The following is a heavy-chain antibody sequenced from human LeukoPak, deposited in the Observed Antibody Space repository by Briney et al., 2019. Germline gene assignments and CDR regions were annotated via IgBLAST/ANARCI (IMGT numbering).Heavy chain of an antibody. CDR3: ARLNWNYQDY. V-gene: IGHV5-10-1*01. J-gene: IGHJ4*02. Sequence: GESLKISCKVSGYSFATYWISWVRQMPGKGLEWMGRIDPSDSYTNYSPSFQGHVTISADKSISTAYLQWSSLKASDTAIYYCARLNWNYQDYWGQGTLVTVSS. CDR2: IDPSDSYT. CDR1: GYSFATYW. D-gene: IGHD1-7*01.